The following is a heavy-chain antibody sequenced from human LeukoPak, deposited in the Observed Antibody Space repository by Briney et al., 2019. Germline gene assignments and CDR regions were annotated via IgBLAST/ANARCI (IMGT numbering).Heavy chain of an antibody. D-gene: IGHD6-13*01. J-gene: IGHJ4*02. Sequence: GGSLRLSCAASGFTVSSNYMSWVRQAPGKGPEWVSVIYSGGSTYYADSVKGRFTISRDNSKNTLYLLMNSLRAEDTAVYYCARVSGRGSSWPTLDYWGQGTLVTVSS. CDR2: IYSGGST. CDR1: GFTVSSNY. V-gene: IGHV3-66*01. CDR3: ARVSGRGSSWPTLDY.